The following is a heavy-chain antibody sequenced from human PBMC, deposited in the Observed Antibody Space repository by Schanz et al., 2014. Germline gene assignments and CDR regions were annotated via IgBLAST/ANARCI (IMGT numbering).Heavy chain of an antibody. CDR2: ISYHGSER. CDR1: GFTFSDYY. CDR3: AKSYDTSGYSGFDY. Sequence: QVQLVESGGGLVKPGGSLRLSCAASGFTFSDYYMNWIRQAPGKGLEWVAVISYHGSERYSADSVKGRFTISRDNSKNTLYLQMNSLRTEDTAVYFCAKSYDTSGYSGFDYWGQGTLVTVSS. J-gene: IGHJ4*02. V-gene: IGHV3-30*18. D-gene: IGHD3-22*01.